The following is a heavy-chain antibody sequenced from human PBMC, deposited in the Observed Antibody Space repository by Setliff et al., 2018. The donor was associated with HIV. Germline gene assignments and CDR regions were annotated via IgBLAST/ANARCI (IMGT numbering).Heavy chain of an antibody. CDR1: GYTFTSYA. V-gene: IGHV1-46*01. Sequence: ASVKVSCKASGYTFTSYAMNWVRQAPGQGLEWMGIINPNGGSTTYAQKFQGRVTMTRDTSTSTVYMELSSLRSDDTAVYYCARDSEWGSYIFWTFDIWGQGTMVTVSS. J-gene: IGHJ3*02. CDR3: ARDSEWGSYIFWTFDI. D-gene: IGHD1-26*01. CDR2: INPNGGST.